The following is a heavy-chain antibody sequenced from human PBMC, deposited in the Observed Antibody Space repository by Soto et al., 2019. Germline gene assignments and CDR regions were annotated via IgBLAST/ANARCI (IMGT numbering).Heavy chain of an antibody. V-gene: IGHV1-69*13. CDR3: ARAATSIVVVPAAISGWFDP. CDR1: GRTFSRYA. J-gene: IGHJ5*02. Sequence: GASVKVSCNASGRTFSRYAISWVRKATGQGLEWMGGIIPIFGTANYAQKFQGRVTITADESTSTAYMELSSLRSEDRAVYYCARAATSIVVVPAAISGWFDPCGQGTLVTVSS. CDR2: IIPIFGTA. D-gene: IGHD2-2*02.